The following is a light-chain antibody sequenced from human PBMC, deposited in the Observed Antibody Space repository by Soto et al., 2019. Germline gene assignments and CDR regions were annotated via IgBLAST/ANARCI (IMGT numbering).Light chain of an antibody. CDR1: QSVSSN. J-gene: IGKJ5*01. CDR2: GAS. CDR3: QEHASI. V-gene: IGKV3-15*01. Sequence: EIVMTQSPATLSVSPGERTTLSCRASQSVSSNLAWYQQKPGQAPRLLIYGASTRATGVPARFSGSGSGTDFTLTISRLEPEDFAVYYCQEHASIFGQGTRLEIK.